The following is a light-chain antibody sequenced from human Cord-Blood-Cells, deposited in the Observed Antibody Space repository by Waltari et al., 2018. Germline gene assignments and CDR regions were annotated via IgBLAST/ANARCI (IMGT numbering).Light chain of an antibody. CDR2: GNS. CDR3: QSYDSSVV. CDR1: SSNIGAGSD. V-gene: IGLV1-40*01. J-gene: IGLJ2*01. Sequence: QSVLTQPPSVSGAPGQRVTISCTGSSSNIGAGSDVHWYQQLPGTAPKLLIYGNSNRPSGVPDRFSGSKSGTSASLAITGLQAEDEADYYCQSYDSSVVFGGGTKLTVL.